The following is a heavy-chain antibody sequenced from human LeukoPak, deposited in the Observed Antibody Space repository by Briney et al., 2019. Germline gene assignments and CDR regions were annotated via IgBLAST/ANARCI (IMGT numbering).Heavy chain of an antibody. Sequence: SVKVSCKASGGTFSSYAISWVRQAPGQGLEWMGGIIPIFGTANYAQKFQGRITITTDESTSTAYMELSSLRSVDTAVYYCARDRSRTFTMIEPDAFDIWGQGTMVTVSS. V-gene: IGHV1-69*05. J-gene: IGHJ3*02. CDR1: GGTFSSYA. CDR3: ARDRSRTFTMIEPDAFDI. CDR2: IIPIFGTA. D-gene: IGHD3-22*01.